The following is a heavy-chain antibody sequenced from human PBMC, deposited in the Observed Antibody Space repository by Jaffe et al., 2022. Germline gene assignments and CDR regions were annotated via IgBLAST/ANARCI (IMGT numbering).Heavy chain of an antibody. J-gene: IGHJ4*02. CDR2: IRYDGSNK. Sequence: QVQLVESGGGVVQPGGSLRLSCAASGFTFSSYGMHWVRQAPGKGLEWVAFIRYDGSNKYYADSVKGRFTISRDNSKNTLYLQMNSLRAEDTAVYYCAKDQYIVVVPAVPEEYYDFWSGYYSGLDYWGQGTLVTVSS. D-gene: IGHD3-3*01. CDR1: GFTFSSYG. CDR3: AKDQYIVVVPAVPEEYYDFWSGYYSGLDY. V-gene: IGHV3-30*02.